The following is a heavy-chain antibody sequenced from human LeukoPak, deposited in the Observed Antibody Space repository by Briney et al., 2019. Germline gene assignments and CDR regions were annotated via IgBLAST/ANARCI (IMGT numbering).Heavy chain of an antibody. CDR3: AKDWNYRGSGNYYDSWGY. CDR2: IPFDGSKE. D-gene: IGHD3-10*01. V-gene: IGHV3-30*02. CDR1: RFTFSNYG. J-gene: IGHJ4*02. Sequence: GGSLRLSCAASRFTFSNYGMHWVRQPPGKGLEWVAYIPFDGSKEYYADSVKGRFTIFRDNSRNTLYLLMNSLRPDDTAIYYCAKDWNYRGSGNYYDSWGYWGQGTLVTVSS.